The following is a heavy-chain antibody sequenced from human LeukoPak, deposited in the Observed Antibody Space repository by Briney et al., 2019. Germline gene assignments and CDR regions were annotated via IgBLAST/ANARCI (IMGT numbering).Heavy chain of an antibody. D-gene: IGHD4-17*01. CDR1: GGSISSSSYY. CDR3: ARGARMTTVTSYNLDY. V-gene: IGHV4-39*07. CDR2: IYYSGST. Sequence: SETLSLTCTVSGGSISSSSYYWGWIRQPPGKGLEWIGSIYYSGSTYYNPSPKSRVTISLDTSKNQFSLKLSSVTAADTAVYYCARGARMTTVTSYNLDYWGQGTLVTVSS. J-gene: IGHJ4*02.